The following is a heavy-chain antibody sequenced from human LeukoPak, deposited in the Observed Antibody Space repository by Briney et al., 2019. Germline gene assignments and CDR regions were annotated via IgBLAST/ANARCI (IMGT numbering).Heavy chain of an antibody. CDR3: ARRWAGLRYFDWLPPFDY. J-gene: IGHJ4*02. D-gene: IGHD3-9*01. V-gene: IGHV3-30-3*01. CDR1: GFTFSSYA. Sequence: GGSLRLSCAASGFTFSSYAMHWVRQAPGKGLEWVAVISYDGSNKYYADSVKGRFTISRDNSKNTLYLQMNSLRAEDTAVYYCARRWAGLRYFDWLPPFDYWGQGTLVTVSS. CDR2: ISYDGSNK.